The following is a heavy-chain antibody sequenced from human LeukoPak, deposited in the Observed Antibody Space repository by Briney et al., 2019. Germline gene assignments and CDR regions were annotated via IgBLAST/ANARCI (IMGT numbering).Heavy chain of an antibody. CDR2: IGTAGDT. D-gene: IGHD1-7*01. CDR3: ARGGTAYDAFDI. CDR1: GFPFSSYD. V-gene: IGHV3-13*01. J-gene: IGHJ3*02. Sequence: GSLRLSCAASGFPFSSYDMHWVRQATGKGLEWVSAIGTAGDTYYPGSVKGRFTISRENAKNSLYLQMNSLRAGDTAVYYCARGGTAYDAFDIWGQGTMVTVSS.